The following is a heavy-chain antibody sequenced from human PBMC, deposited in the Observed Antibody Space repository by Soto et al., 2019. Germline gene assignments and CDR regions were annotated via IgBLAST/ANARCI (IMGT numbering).Heavy chain of an antibody. Sequence: PSETLSLTCTVSGGSISSGDYYWSWIRQPPGKGLEWIGYIYYSGSTYYNPSLKSRVTISVDTSKNQFSLKLGSVTAADTAVYYCASLYSSSWYGRGDYWGQGTLVTVSS. CDR2: IYYSGST. J-gene: IGHJ4*02. CDR1: GGSISSGDYY. CDR3: ASLYSSSWYGRGDY. V-gene: IGHV4-30-4*01. D-gene: IGHD6-13*01.